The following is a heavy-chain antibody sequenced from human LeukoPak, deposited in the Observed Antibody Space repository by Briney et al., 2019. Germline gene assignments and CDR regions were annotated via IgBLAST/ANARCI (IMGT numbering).Heavy chain of an antibody. V-gene: IGHV3-48*01. Sequence: GGSLRLSCAASGFTFSSYSMNWVRQAPRKGLEWVSYISSSSSTIYYADSVKGRFTISRDNAKNSLYLQMNSLRAEDTAVYYCARDPRFLAAFDIWGQGTMVTVSS. CDR1: GFTFSSYS. CDR3: ARDPRFLAAFDI. CDR2: ISSSSSTI. D-gene: IGHD3-3*01. J-gene: IGHJ3*02.